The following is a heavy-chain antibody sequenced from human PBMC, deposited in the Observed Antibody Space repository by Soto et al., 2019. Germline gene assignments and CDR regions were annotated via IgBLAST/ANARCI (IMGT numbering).Heavy chain of an antibody. CDR2: IYWDDDK. CDR3: ANSRAEANIYYYYYHGMDV. Sequence: SGPTLVNPTQTLTLTCTFSGFSLSTSGVGVGWIRQPPGKALEWLALIYWDDDKCYSPSLKSRLTITKDTSKNKVVLTMTNMDPVDTDTYYCANSRAEANIYYYYYHGMDVWGQGTTVTVSS. J-gene: IGHJ6*02. V-gene: IGHV2-5*02. CDR1: GFSLSTSGVG. D-gene: IGHD6-13*01.